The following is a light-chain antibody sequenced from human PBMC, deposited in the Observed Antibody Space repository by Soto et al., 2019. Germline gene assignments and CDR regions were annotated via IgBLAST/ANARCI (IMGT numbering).Light chain of an antibody. V-gene: IGKV3-20*01. CDR3: QQHASSMVN. J-gene: IGKJ4*01. Sequence: EIVLTQSPGTLSLSPGERATLSCRASQSVSSGSLAWYQQKPGQAPRLLIYGVSSRATGIPDRFSGSGSGTDFTLTISRLEPEDFEVYYCQQHASSMVNFGRGTKVNI. CDR2: GVS. CDR1: QSVSSGS.